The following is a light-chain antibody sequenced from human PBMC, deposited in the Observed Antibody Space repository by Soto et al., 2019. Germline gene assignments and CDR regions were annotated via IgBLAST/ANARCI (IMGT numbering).Light chain of an antibody. CDR1: RSVSNY. Sequence: DIPMTQSPSSLSASVGDRVTITCRASRSVSNYLNWYQQKPGKAPKLLIYAASSLQSGVPSRFSGSGSGTDFTLTIRSLQPEDFATYYCQQSHSIQLTFGQGTKVEIK. CDR3: QQSHSIQLT. CDR2: AAS. J-gene: IGKJ1*01. V-gene: IGKV1-39*01.